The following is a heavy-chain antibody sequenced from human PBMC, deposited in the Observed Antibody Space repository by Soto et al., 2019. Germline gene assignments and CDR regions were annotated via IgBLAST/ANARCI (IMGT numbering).Heavy chain of an antibody. CDR1: GFIFSNYA. V-gene: IGHV3-30*18. CDR2: LSYDATNR. CDR3: AKDKKPAGKYFYYGMDV. D-gene: IGHD3-9*01. Sequence: GGSLRLSCEVSGFIFSNYATHWVRQAPAKGLEWVAVLSYDATNRHYADSVKGRFTISRDSSINTLYLQMDSLRAEDTAVYYCAKDKKPAGKYFYYGMDVWGQGTTVTVSS. J-gene: IGHJ6*02.